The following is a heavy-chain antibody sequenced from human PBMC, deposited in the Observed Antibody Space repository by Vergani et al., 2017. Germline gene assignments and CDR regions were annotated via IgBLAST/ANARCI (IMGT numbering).Heavy chain of an antibody. J-gene: IGHJ4*02. CDR3: ARDDSVEAAAGPLDY. V-gene: IGHV3-15*01. D-gene: IGHD6-13*01. CDR2: IKSKTDGGTT. CDR1: GFTFSNAW. Sequence: EVQLVESGGGLVKPGGSLRLSCAASGFTFSNAWMSWVRQAPGKGLEWVGRIKSKTDGGTTDYAAPVKGRFTISRDDSKNTLYLQMNSLRAEDTAVYYCARDDSVEAAAGPLDYWGQGTLVTVSS.